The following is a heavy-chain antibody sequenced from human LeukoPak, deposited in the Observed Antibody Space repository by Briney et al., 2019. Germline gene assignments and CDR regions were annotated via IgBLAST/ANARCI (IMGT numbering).Heavy chain of an antibody. CDR3: ARDVGARNDY. D-gene: IGHD1-26*01. CDR2: IKNNGATT. CDR1: GITFRSHA. V-gene: IGHV3-23*01. Sequence: GGSLRLSCVASGITFRSHAMTWVRQAPGNGLEWVATIKNNGATTDYADSVKGRFAISRDNSKNTLYLQMNSLRAEDTAVYYCARDVGARNDYWGQGTLVTVSS. J-gene: IGHJ4*02.